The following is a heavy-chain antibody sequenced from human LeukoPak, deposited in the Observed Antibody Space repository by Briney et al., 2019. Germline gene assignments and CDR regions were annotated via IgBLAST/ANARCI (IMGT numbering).Heavy chain of an antibody. D-gene: IGHD6-13*01. CDR1: GFTFSSYR. V-gene: IGHV3-7*01. Sequence: GGSLRLSCAASGFTFSSYRMTWVRQAPGKGLEWVANIKPDGSVGYYVDSVRGRFIISRDNAGNSLYLQMNSLRVEDTAAYYCTQNLVAAAGDHWGQGTLLIVSS. CDR2: IKPDGSVG. CDR3: TQNLVAAAGDH. J-gene: IGHJ4*02.